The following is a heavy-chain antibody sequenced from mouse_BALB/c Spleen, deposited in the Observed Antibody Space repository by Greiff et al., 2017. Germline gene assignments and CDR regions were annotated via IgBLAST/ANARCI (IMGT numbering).Heavy chain of an antibody. D-gene: IGHD2-4*01. V-gene: IGHV5-6-5*01. Sequence: DVQLVESGGGLVKPGGSLKLSCAASGFTFSSYAMSWVRQTPEKRLEWVASISSGGSTYYPDSVKGRFTISRDNARNILYLQMSSLRSEDTAMYYCARTMITTGVFYAMDYWGQGTSVTVSS. J-gene: IGHJ4*01. CDR1: GFTFSSYA. CDR2: ISSGGST. CDR3: ARTMITTGVFYAMDY.